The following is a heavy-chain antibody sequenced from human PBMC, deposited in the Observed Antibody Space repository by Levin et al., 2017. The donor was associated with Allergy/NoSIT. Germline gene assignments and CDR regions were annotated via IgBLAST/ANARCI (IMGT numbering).Heavy chain of an antibody. CDR2: INPGDSDT. V-gene: IGHV5-51*01. Sequence: KRWGSLRLSCKGSGYSFTTYWIAWVRQMPGKGLEWMGIINPGDSDTRYSPSFHGQVTMSVDKSISTAYLHWSSLQASDTAIYYCARPRSSPTYAFNIWGQGTMVTVSS. CDR1: GYSFTTYW. D-gene: IGHD2-2*01. CDR3: ARPRSSPTYAFNI. J-gene: IGHJ3*02.